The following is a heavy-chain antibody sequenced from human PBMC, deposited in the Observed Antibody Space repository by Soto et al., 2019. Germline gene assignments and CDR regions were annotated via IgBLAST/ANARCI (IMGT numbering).Heavy chain of an antibody. CDR3: ARILTTDWYFDL. Sequence: GASVKVSCKASGYTFTTYDISWVRQAPGQGLEWMGWISPYNGNTNYAQKFQDRVTMTTDTSTSTAYMEVRSLRSDDTAVCYCARILTTDWYFDLWGRGTLVTVSS. J-gene: IGHJ2*01. CDR1: GYTFTTYD. CDR2: ISPYNGNT. V-gene: IGHV1-18*01. D-gene: IGHD4-17*01.